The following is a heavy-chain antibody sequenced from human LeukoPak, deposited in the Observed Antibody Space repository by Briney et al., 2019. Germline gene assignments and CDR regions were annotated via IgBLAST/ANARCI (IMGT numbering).Heavy chain of an antibody. J-gene: IGHJ4*02. CDR2: ISSSGSNI. V-gene: IGHV3-48*03. Sequence: GGSLRLSCAASGFTFSSYEMNWVRQAPGKGLEWVSYISSSGSNIYYADSVKGRFTISRDNAKNSLYLQMNSLRAEDTAVYYCARSGGIGSFDYWGQGTLVTVSS. CDR3: ARSGGIGSFDY. CDR1: GFTFSSYE. D-gene: IGHD6-13*01.